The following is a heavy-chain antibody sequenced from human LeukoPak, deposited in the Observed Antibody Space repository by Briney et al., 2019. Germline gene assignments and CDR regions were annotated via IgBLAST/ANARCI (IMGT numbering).Heavy chain of an antibody. CDR1: GFTFSSYW. CDR2: INSDGSST. J-gene: IGHJ6*03. Sequence: GGSLRLSCAASGFTFSSYWMHWVRQAPGKGLVWVSRINSDGSSTSYADSVKGRFTISRDNAKNTLYLQMNSLRAEDTAVYYCAREAAGTYYYYMDVWGNGTTVTVSS. V-gene: IGHV3-74*01. CDR3: AREAAGTYYYYMDV. D-gene: IGHD6-13*01.